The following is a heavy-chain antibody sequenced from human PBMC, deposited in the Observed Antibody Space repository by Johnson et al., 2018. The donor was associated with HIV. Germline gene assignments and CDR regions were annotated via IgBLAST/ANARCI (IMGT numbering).Heavy chain of an antibody. J-gene: IGHJ3*02. CDR1: GITFSDYY. Sequence: VQLVESGGGLVKPGGSLRLSCAASGITFSDYYMSWIRQAPGKGLEWVANIKQDGSEKYYVDSVKGRFTISRDNAKNSLYLQMNSLRAEDTAGYYCARERLIAGAFDIWGQGTMVTVSS. CDR3: ARERLIAGAFDI. CDR2: IKQDGSEK. V-gene: IGHV3-7*03. D-gene: IGHD2-15*01.